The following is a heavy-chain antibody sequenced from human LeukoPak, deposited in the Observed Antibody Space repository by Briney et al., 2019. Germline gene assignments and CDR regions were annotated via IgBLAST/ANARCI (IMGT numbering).Heavy chain of an antibody. Sequence: PGGSLRLSCAASGFTFSSYAMHWVRQAPGKGLEWVAVISYDGSNKYYADSVKGRFTISRDNSKNTLYLQMNSLRAEDTAVYYCARDRAYCGGDCYMHAFDIWGQGTMVTVSS. CDR1: GFTFSSYA. CDR2: ISYDGSNK. V-gene: IGHV3-30-3*01. J-gene: IGHJ3*02. CDR3: ARDRAYCGGDCYMHAFDI. D-gene: IGHD2-21*02.